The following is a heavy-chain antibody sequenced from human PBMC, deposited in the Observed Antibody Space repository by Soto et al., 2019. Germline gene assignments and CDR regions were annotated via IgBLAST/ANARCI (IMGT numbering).Heavy chain of an antibody. Sequence: GGSLRLSCAASGFTFSSYAMSWVRQAPGKGLEWVAAISGSGGSTYYADSVKGRFTISRDNSKNTLYLQMNSLRAEDTAVYYCAKDPRSEMTTPFDYWGQGTLVTVSS. CDR1: GFTFSSYA. CDR3: AKDPRSEMTTPFDY. CDR2: ISGSGGST. V-gene: IGHV3-23*01. D-gene: IGHD4-17*01. J-gene: IGHJ4*02.